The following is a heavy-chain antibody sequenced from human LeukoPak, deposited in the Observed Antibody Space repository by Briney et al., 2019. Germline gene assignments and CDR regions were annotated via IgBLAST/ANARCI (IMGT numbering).Heavy chain of an antibody. CDR1: GGSIPSYY. D-gene: IGHD4-11*01. CDR3: ARGAYSNYLSVGY. CDR2: LLYSGST. Sequence: SETLSLTCAISGGSIPSYYWSWIRQTPGKGLEWIGYLLYSGSTNYNPSLKSRVTMSIDTSKSQFSLKLRSVTAADTAVYYCARGAYSNYLSVGYWGQGILVTVSS. J-gene: IGHJ4*02. V-gene: IGHV4-59*01.